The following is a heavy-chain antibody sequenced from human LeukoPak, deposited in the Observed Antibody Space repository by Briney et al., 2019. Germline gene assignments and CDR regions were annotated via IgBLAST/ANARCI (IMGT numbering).Heavy chain of an antibody. CDR2: ISGSGGST. D-gene: IGHD5-18*01. V-gene: IGHV3-23*01. CDR1: GFTFSSYW. J-gene: IGHJ1*01. CDR3: FGYPEYFQH. Sequence: GGSLRLSCAASGFTFSSYWMNWVRQAPGKGLEWVSGISGSGGSTYYADSVRGRFTISRDNSKNTLYLQMNSLRAEDTAVYYCFGYPEYFQHWGQGTLVTVSS.